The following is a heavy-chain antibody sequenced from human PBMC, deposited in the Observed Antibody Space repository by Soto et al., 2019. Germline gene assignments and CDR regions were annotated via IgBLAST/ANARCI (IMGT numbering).Heavy chain of an antibody. CDR3: AKDSDSGLVVGVAATHS. V-gene: IGHV3-23*01. CDR1: GFTFSSYA. J-gene: IGHJ4*02. Sequence: EVQLLESGGGLVQPGGSLRLSCAASGFTFSSYAMSWVRQAPGKGLEWVSAISGSGGSTYYADSVKGRFTISRDNSKNTLYLQMNSLRAEDTAVYYCAKDSDSGLVVGVAATHSWGQGTLVTVSS. CDR2: ISGSGGST. D-gene: IGHD2-15*01.